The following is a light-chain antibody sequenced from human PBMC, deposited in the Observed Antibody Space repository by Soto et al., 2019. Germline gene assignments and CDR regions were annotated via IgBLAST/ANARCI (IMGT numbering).Light chain of an antibody. CDR1: QSISSY. J-gene: IGKJ5*01. Sequence: EIVLTQSPATLSLSPGERATLSCRASQSISSYLAWYQQKPGQAPRLLIYDASNRATGIPARFSGSGSGTDFTLTISSLEPEDCAVYYCQQRSNWPPITFGQETRLEIK. V-gene: IGKV3-11*01. CDR2: DAS. CDR3: QQRSNWPPIT.